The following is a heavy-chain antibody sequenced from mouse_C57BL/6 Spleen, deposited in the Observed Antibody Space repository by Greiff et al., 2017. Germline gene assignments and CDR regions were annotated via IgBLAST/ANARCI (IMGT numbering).Heavy chain of an antibody. D-gene: IGHD1-1*01. Sequence: QVQLKESGAELVKPGASVKLSCKASGYTFTSYWMHWVKQRPGQGLEWIGMIHPNSGSTNYNEKFKSKATLTVDKSSSTAYMQLSSLTSEDSAVYYCARGGYGSLYAMDYWGQGTSVTVSS. CDR1: GYTFTSYW. J-gene: IGHJ4*01. V-gene: IGHV1-64*01. CDR3: ARGGYGSLYAMDY. CDR2: IHPNSGST.